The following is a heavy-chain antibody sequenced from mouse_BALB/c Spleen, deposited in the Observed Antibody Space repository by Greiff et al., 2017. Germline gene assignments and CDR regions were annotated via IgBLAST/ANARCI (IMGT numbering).Heavy chain of an antibody. CDR1: GFTFSDYY. Sequence: EVQRVESGGGLVKPGGSLKLSCAASGFTFSDYYMYWVRQTPEKRLEWVATISDGGSYTYYPDSVKGRFTISRDNAKNNLYLQMSSLKSEDTAMYYCARDRYTDAYWGQGTLVTVSA. V-gene: IGHV5-4*02. CDR2: ISDGGSYT. J-gene: IGHJ3*01. D-gene: IGHD2-14*01. CDR3: ARDRYTDAY.